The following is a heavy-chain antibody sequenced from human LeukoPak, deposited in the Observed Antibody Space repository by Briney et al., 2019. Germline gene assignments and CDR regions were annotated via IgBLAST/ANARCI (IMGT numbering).Heavy chain of an antibody. CDR1: GGTFSSYA. Sequence: ASVKVSCKASGGTFSSYAISWVRQAPGQGLEWMGRIIPILGIANYAQKFQGRVTITADKSTSTAYMELSSLRSEDTAVYYCATSPHPYSGYVGLYYYYGMDVWGQGTTVTVSS. J-gene: IGHJ6*02. D-gene: IGHD5-12*01. CDR3: ATSPHPYSGYVGLYYYYGMDV. CDR2: IIPILGIA. V-gene: IGHV1-69*04.